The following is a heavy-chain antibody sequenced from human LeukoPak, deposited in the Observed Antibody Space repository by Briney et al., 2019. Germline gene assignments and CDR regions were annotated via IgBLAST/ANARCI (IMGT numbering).Heavy chain of an antibody. CDR1: GFTFSSYG. CDR2: IRYDGSNK. D-gene: IGHD3-9*01. Sequence: GGSLRLSCAASGFTFSSYGMHWVRQAPGKGLEWVAFIRYDGSNKYYADSVKGRFTISRDNSKNSLYLQMNSLRAEDTAVYYCARDGVLTGYYWAGFDYWGQGTLVTVSS. CDR3: ARDGVLTGYYWAGFDY. J-gene: IGHJ4*02. V-gene: IGHV3-30*02.